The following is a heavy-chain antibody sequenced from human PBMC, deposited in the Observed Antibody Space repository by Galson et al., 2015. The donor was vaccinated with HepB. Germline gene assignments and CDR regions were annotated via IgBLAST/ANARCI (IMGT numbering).Heavy chain of an antibody. Sequence: SLRLSCAASGFTFSSYWMSWVRQAPGKGLEWVANIKQDGSEKYYVDSVKGRFTISRDNAKNSLYLQMNSLRAEDTAVYYCARDIEVVVPAASFDYWGQGTLVTVSS. J-gene: IGHJ4*02. CDR1: GFTFSSYW. V-gene: IGHV3-7*01. D-gene: IGHD2-2*01. CDR2: IKQDGSEK. CDR3: ARDIEVVVPAASFDY.